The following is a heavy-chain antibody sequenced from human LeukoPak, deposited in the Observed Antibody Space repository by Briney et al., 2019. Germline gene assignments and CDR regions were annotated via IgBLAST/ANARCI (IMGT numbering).Heavy chain of an antibody. CDR2: INWNGGST. CDR3: ARDLSWDTAMATPMSG. Sequence: RPGGSLRLSCAASGFTFDDYGMSWVRQAPGKGLEWVSGINWNGGSTGCADSVKGRFTISRDNAKNSLYLQMNSLRAEDTALYHCARDLSWDTAMATPMSGWGQGTLVTVSS. J-gene: IGHJ4*02. V-gene: IGHV3-20*01. CDR1: GFTFDDYG. D-gene: IGHD5-18*01.